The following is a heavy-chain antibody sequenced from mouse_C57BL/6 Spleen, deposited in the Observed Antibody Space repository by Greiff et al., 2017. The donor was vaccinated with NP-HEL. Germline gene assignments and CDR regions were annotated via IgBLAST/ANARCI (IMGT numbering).Heavy chain of an antibody. Sequence: VQLQQSGAVLVRPGSSVKLSCKASGYTFTSYWMDWVKQRPGQGLEWIGNIYPSDSETHYNQKFKDKATLTVDKSSSTAYMQLSSLTSEDSAVYYCARVYYCSSRYWYFDVWGTGTTVTVSS. CDR1: GYTFTSYW. CDR2: IYPSDSET. J-gene: IGHJ1*03. V-gene: IGHV1-61*01. CDR3: ARVYYCSSRYWYFDV. D-gene: IGHD1-1*01.